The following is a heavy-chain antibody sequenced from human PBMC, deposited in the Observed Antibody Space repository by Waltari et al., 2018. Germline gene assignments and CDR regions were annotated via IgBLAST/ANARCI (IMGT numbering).Heavy chain of an antibody. CDR1: GGPISSSNW. CDR2: MFHSGST. CDR3: VRDNRWAEDGFRFFQY. V-gene: IGHV4-4*02. D-gene: IGHD3-10*01. Sequence: QVLLQESGPGLVKPSGTLSLTCVVSGGPISSSNWWSWVRQSPGKGLEWIGEMFHSGSTNYNPSLKNRVTMSLDKSNNQFSLKLSSVTAADTAVYYCVRDNRWAEDGFRFFQYWGQGTLVSVSS. J-gene: IGHJ1*01.